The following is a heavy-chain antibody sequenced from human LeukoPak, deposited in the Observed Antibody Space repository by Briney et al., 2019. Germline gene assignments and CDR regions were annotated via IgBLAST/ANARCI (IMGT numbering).Heavy chain of an antibody. Sequence: PSETLSLTCTVSGGSISSYYWSWIRKPAGKGLEWIGRIYTSGSTNYNPSPKSRVTMSVDTSKNQFSLKLSSVTAADTAVYYCARGSGTTSEYYYMDVWGKGTTVTVSS. CDR3: ARGSGTTSEYYYMDV. CDR2: IYTSGST. D-gene: IGHD1-7*01. V-gene: IGHV4-4*07. CDR1: GGSISSYY. J-gene: IGHJ6*03.